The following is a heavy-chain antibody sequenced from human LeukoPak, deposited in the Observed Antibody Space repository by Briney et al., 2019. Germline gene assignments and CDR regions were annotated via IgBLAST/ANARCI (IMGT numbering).Heavy chain of an antibody. CDR1: GFTFNTYS. D-gene: IGHD1-1*01. J-gene: IGHJ6*03. CDR2: ISGSSTDI. V-gene: IGHV3-21*01. Sequence: GGSLRLSCAASGFTFNTYSMNWVRQAPGKGLEWVSFISGSSTDIYYADSVKGRFTISRDDAKNSLYLQMNSLRGEDTAVYYCARVWNYFYYMDVWGKGTTVTVSS. CDR3: ARVWNYFYYMDV.